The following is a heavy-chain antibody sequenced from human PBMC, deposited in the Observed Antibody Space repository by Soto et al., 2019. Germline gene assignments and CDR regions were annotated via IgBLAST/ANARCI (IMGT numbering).Heavy chain of an antibody. Sequence: ASVKVSCKASGGTFSSYAISWVRQAPGQGLEWMGGIIPIFGIANYAQKFQGRVTITADKSTSTAYMELSSLRSEDTAVYYCARDVVRGDPSALTVTGWFDPWGQGTLVTVSS. J-gene: IGHJ5*02. V-gene: IGHV1-69*10. D-gene: IGHD2-15*01. CDR1: GGTFSSYA. CDR2: IIPIFGIA. CDR3: ARDVVRGDPSALTVTGWFDP.